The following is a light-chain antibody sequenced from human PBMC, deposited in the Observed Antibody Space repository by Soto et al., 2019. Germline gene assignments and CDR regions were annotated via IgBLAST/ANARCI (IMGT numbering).Light chain of an antibody. CDR3: TSYTSTSTLYV. J-gene: IGLJ1*01. CDR1: SGDVGGYNS. Sequence: QSALTQPASVSESPGQSITISCTGTSGDVGGYNSVSWYQQHPGKAPKLMIYEVSHRPSGVSNRFSGSKSGNTVSLTISGLQAEDEADYYCTSYTSTSTLYVFGTGTKLTVL. CDR2: EVS. V-gene: IGLV2-14*01.